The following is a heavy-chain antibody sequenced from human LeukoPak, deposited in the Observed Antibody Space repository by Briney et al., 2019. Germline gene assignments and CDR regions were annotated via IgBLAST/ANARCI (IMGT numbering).Heavy chain of an antibody. J-gene: IGHJ4*02. V-gene: IGHV4-59*01. CDR3: ARGSGSSYFDL. CDR1: GGSISNYY. Sequence: SETLSLTCTVSGGSISNYYWSWIRQSPGRGLEWIGYIYYTGSTNYNPSLRSRLTISVDTSKNQFPLKLSSVTAADTAVHYCARGSGSSYFDLWGQGTLVTVSS. D-gene: IGHD1-26*01. CDR2: IYYTGST.